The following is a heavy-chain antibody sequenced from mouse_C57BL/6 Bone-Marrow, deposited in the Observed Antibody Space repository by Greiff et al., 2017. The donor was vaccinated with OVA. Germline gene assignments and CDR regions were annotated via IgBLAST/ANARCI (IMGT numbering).Heavy chain of an antibody. J-gene: IGHJ1*03. Sequence: SGPGLVKPSQSLSLTCSVSGYSITSCYYWNWIRQLPGNLLEWMGYISYDGSNNYNPSLKNRITITRDTSKNKSFLKLNSVTTEDSAAYYCASDQGWSDWYFDDWGTGTTVTVSS. CDR3: ASDQGWSDWYFDD. D-gene: IGHD2-3*01. V-gene: IGHV3-6*01. CDR2: ISYDGSN. CDR1: GYSITSCYY.